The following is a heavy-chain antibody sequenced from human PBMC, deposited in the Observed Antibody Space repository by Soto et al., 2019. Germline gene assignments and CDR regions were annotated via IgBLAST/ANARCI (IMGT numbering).Heavy chain of an antibody. Sequence: PSETLSLTCTVSGVFITSYYWSWIRQPPGKGLEWIGYINYSGSTKYNPSLKSRVTISVDPSKNQFSLKLSSLTAADTAVFYCARLRDGYNLNWSDPWGPGTLVTVSS. CDR3: ARLRDGYNLNWSDP. J-gene: IGHJ5*02. V-gene: IGHV4-59*01. D-gene: IGHD5-12*01. CDR1: GVFITSYY. CDR2: INYSGST.